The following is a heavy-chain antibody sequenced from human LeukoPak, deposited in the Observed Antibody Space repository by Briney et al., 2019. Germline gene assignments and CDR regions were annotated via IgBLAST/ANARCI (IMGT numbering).Heavy chain of an antibody. CDR1: GHSISSSDYY. V-gene: IGHV4-39*01. CDR3: ASGGYSYGFDY. D-gene: IGHD5-18*01. Sequence: SETLSLTCAVSGHSISSSDYYWGWIRQPPGKGLEWIGTIFHTGNTYYKSSLKSRVTISVDTSKNQFSLNLSSATAADTAMYYCASGGYSYGFDYWGQGTLVTVSS. CDR2: IFHTGNT. J-gene: IGHJ4*02.